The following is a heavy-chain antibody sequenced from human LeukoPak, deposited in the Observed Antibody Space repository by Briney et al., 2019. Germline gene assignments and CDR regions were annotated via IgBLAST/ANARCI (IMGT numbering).Heavy chain of an antibody. J-gene: IGHJ5*02. V-gene: IGHV4-59*08. CDR2: IYYSGCT. CDR3: ARHCTEQKPAYDILTGSGSWFDP. Sequence: PSETLSLTCTVSGGALSRYYWSWILQSPVKGLEWIGYIYYSGCTNYNPSLKSRVTISVDTSKNQFSLRLSSVTAADTAVYYCARHCTEQKPAYDILTGSGSWFDPWGQGTLVTVSS. CDR1: GGALSRYY. D-gene: IGHD3-9*01.